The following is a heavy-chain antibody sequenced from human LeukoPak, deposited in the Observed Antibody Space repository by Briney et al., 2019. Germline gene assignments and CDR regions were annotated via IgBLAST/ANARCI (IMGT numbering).Heavy chain of an antibody. D-gene: IGHD1-26*01. CDR2: IYYSGTT. CDR3: ARHSYNYYGLDV. Sequence: SETLSLTCTVSGYSISSGYYWGWIRQPPGKGLEWIGYIYYSGTTNYNPSLKSRVTMSVDTSNNHLSLRLTSVTAADTALYYCARHSYNYYGLDVWGQGTTITVSS. CDR1: GYSISSGYY. J-gene: IGHJ6*02. V-gene: IGHV4-38-2*02.